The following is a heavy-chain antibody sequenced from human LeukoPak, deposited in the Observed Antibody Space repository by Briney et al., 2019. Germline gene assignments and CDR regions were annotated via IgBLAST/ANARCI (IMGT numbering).Heavy chain of an antibody. CDR3: AGSGSRDGYI. V-gene: IGHV1-69*13. CDR2: IIPIFGTA. Sequence: ASVKVSCKASGGTFISYAISWVRQAPGRGLEWMGGIIPIFGTANYAQKFQGRVTITADESTSTAYMELSSLRSEDTAVYYCAGSGSRDGYIWGQGTLVTASS. CDR1: GGTFISYA. J-gene: IGHJ4*02. D-gene: IGHD5-24*01.